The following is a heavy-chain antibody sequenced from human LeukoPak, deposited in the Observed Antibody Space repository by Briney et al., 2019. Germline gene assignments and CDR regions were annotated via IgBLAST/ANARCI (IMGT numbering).Heavy chain of an antibody. CDR3: TTVTGVGGARR. D-gene: IGHD1-26*01. J-gene: IGHJ4*02. CDR1: GFTFSSYA. V-gene: IGHV3-23*01. Sequence: PGGSLRLSCAASGFTFSSYAMSWVRQAPGKGLEWVSAISGSGGSTYYADSVKGRFTISRDNSKNTLYLQMNSLKPEDTAVYYCTTVTGVGGARRGGQGTLVTVSS. CDR2: ISGSGGST.